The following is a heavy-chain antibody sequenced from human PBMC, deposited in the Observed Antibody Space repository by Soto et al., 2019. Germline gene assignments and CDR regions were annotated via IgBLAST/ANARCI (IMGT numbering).Heavy chain of an antibody. CDR2: IIPILGIA. CDR1: GGTFSSYT. D-gene: IGHD6-6*01. J-gene: IGHJ4*02. Sequence: SVKVSCKASGGTFSSYTISWVRQAPGQGLEWMGRIIPILGIANYAQKFQGRVTITADKSTSTAYMELSSLRSEDTAVYYCARGLSSSGTDYWGQGTLVTVSS. V-gene: IGHV1-69*02. CDR3: ARGLSSSGTDY.